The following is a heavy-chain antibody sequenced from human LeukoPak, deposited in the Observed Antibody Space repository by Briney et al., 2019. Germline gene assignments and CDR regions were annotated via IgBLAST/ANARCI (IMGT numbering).Heavy chain of an antibody. CDR2: INPNSGGT. J-gene: IGHJ5*02. Sequence: ASVKVSCKASGYTFTGYYMHWVRQAPGQGLEWMGWINPNSGGTNYAQKFQGRVTMTRDTSISTAYMELSRLRSDDMAVYYCARGEGSTVTTGGNWFDPWGQGTLVTVSS. D-gene: IGHD4-17*01. CDR1: GYTFTGYY. V-gene: IGHV1-2*02. CDR3: ARGEGSTVTTGGNWFDP.